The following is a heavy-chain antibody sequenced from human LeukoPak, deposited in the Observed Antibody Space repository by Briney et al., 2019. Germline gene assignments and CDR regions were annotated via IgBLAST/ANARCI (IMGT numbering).Heavy chain of an antibody. Sequence: GGSLRLSCAASGFTFSSYWMDWVRQAPGKGLVWVSGINSDGRMTRYAESVEGRFTISRDNAKNTLYLQMNSLRAEDTSVYYCARVGSTDSPHAFDIWGQGTMVTVSS. CDR1: GFTFSSYW. V-gene: IGHV3-74*01. D-gene: IGHD2-21*02. CDR3: ARVGSTDSPHAFDI. CDR2: INSDGRMT. J-gene: IGHJ3*02.